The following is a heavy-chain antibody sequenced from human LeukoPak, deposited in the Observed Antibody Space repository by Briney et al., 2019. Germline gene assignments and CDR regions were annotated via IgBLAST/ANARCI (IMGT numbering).Heavy chain of an antibody. Sequence: GGSLRLSCAASGLTFSENWMSWVRQAPGKGLEWVANIKEDGSEKSYVDSVKGRFTISRDNADNSLYLQMNSLRDDDTAVYFCARDVRGGHFDFWGQGTLVIVSS. CDR3: ARDVRGGHFDF. CDR1: GLTFSENW. V-gene: IGHV3-7*01. J-gene: IGHJ4*02. CDR2: IKEDGSEK. D-gene: IGHD3-16*01.